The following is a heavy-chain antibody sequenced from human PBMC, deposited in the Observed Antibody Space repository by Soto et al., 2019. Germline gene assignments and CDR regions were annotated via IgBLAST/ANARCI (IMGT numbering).Heavy chain of an antibody. Sequence: SETLSLTCAVYGGSFNVYYWTWIRQPPGKGLEWIGEINHSGSTNCNPSLKSRITISVDTSKNQFSLKLSSVTATDTAVYYCARHNGPLYVGYYYDMDVWGQGTTVTVSS. D-gene: IGHD3-16*01. CDR3: ARHNGPLYVGYYYDMDV. CDR1: GGSFNVYY. V-gene: IGHV4-34*01. CDR2: INHSGST. J-gene: IGHJ6*02.